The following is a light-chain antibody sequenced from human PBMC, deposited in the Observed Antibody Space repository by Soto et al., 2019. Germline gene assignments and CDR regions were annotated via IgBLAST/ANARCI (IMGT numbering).Light chain of an antibody. CDR1: SSNIGKSH. CDR2: DNY. J-gene: IGLJ1*01. CDR3: APWDDSLSAAV. V-gene: IGLV1-51*01. Sequence: QSVLTQPPSASAAPGQKVTISCSGSSSNIGKSHVSWYQHLPGTAPKLLIYDNYKRPSGIPDRLFGSKSGAAATLDITGLQAGDEADYYCAPWDDSLSAAVFGPGTKVTVL.